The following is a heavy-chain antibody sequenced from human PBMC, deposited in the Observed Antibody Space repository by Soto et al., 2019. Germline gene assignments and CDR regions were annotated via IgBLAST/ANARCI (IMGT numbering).Heavy chain of an antibody. CDR2: ISGSGGST. J-gene: IGHJ6*02. D-gene: IGHD3-16*01. CDR3: AKDEHYAAREYYYYYYGMDV. Sequence: EVQLLESGGGLVQPGGSLRLSCAASGFTFSSYAMSWVRQAPGKGLEWVSAISGSGGSTYYADSVKGRFTISRDNSKNTLYLQMNSLRAEDTAVYYCAKDEHYAAREYYYYYYGMDVWGQGTTVTVSS. V-gene: IGHV3-23*01. CDR1: GFTFSSYA.